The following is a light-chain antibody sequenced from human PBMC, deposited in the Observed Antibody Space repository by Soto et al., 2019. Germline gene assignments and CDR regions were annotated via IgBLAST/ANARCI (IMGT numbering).Light chain of an antibody. V-gene: IGKV1-5*03. CDR2: KAS. Sequence: DLQMTQSPATLSASVGDRVTITCRASQYINTWLAWYQHKPGKAPKLLIYKASNLEGGVPSRFSGSGSGTEFTLTISRLQPDDFATYYCQQYNTYSRTFGQGTKVETK. CDR3: QQYNTYSRT. CDR1: QYINTW. J-gene: IGKJ2*02.